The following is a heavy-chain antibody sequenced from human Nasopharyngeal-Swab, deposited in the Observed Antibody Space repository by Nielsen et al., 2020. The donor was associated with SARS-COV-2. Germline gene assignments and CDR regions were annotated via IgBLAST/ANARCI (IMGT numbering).Heavy chain of an antibody. J-gene: IGHJ4*02. CDR1: GFTFSSYW. Sequence: GESLKISCAASGFTFSSYWTHWVRQAQGKGLVWVSRIDTVGSSTIYADSVKGRFTISRDNAQNTLYLQMNSLTAEDAAVYYCARGVGPQPLPSYFDYWGQGTLVTVSS. V-gene: IGHV3-74*01. D-gene: IGHD2-15*01. CDR2: IDTVGSST. CDR3: ARGVGPQPLPSYFDY.